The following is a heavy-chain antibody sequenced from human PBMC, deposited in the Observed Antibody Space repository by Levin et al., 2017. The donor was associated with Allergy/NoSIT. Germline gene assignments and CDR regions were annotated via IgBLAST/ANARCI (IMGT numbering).Heavy chain of an antibody. CDR1: GYSFSDYY. Sequence: ASVKVSCKASGYSFSDYYIHWVRQAPGQGLEWMGRINPNSGGTNYAQTFQGRVTMTRDTSTCSAYMELSRLTSDDTTVYYCARDKSYRDTGGSYDSWGQGTLVTVSS. CDR3: ARDKSYRDTGGSYDS. CDR2: INPNSGGT. D-gene: IGHD2-8*02. J-gene: IGHJ5*01. V-gene: IGHV1-2*02.